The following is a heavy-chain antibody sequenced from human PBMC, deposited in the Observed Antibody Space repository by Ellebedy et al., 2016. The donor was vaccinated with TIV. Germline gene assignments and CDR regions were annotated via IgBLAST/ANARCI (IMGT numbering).Heavy chain of an antibody. V-gene: IGHV3-23*01. CDR2: ISGSGVIT. Sequence: GGSLRLSCAASGFTFSSYWMYWVRQAPGKGLKWVSAISGSGVITYYADTVKGRFTISRDNSKNTLFLQMNSLRAEDTAVYYCAKVSGTYYKYYYYGMDVWGQGTTVTVPS. CDR3: AKVSGTYYKYYYYGMDV. D-gene: IGHD1-26*01. J-gene: IGHJ6*02. CDR1: GFTFSSYW.